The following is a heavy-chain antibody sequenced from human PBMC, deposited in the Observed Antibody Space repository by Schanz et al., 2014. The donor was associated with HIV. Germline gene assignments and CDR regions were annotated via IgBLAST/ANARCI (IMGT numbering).Heavy chain of an antibody. V-gene: IGHV4-34*01. CDR3: GRGTRYERDYVGPRSDGMDV. D-gene: IGHD4-17*01. Sequence: QVLLHQWGAGLLKPSETLSLTCAVYGGSFRGFYWNWIRQAPGKGLEWIGEINHSGNTYKKPSLKSRVTISVDTSKNQFPLNLTSVTAADTAVYFCGRGTRYERDYVGPRSDGMDVWGQGTTVIVSS. J-gene: IGHJ6*02. CDR2: INHSGNT. CDR1: GGSFRGFY.